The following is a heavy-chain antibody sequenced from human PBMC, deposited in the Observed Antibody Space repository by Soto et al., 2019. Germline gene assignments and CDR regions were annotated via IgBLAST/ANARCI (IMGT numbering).Heavy chain of an antibody. CDR1: GFYFNNYG. Sequence: GGSLRLSCAVSGFYFNNYGINWVRQPPGKGLEWVSSVSKSDYTYYSDSVRGRFTISRDNAKNSVSLQMNSLRAEDTAVYYCAREDSIIIPAVSDFWGQGTLVTVSS. D-gene: IGHD2-2*01. CDR2: VSKSDYT. CDR3: AREDSIIIPAVSDF. J-gene: IGHJ4*02. V-gene: IGHV3-21*01.